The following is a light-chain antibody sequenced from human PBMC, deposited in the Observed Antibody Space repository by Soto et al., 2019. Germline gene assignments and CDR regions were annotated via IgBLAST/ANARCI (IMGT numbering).Light chain of an antibody. J-gene: IGKJ2*01. Sequence: DIQMTQSPYSLSASVGDSVTITCRASQNIRTYLNWYQQEPGRAPKLLIHSASALPSGVPSRFSGSGSGAEFTLTMSGLQPEDSATSYCQQGHSTPYTVGQGTKVDIK. CDR2: SAS. CDR3: QQGHSTPYT. CDR1: QNIRTY. V-gene: IGKV1-39*01.